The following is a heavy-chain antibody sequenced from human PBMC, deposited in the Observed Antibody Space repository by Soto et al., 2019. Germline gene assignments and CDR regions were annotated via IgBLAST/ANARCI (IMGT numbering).Heavy chain of an antibody. V-gene: IGHV1-69*13. D-gene: IGHD3-22*01. Sequence: SVKVSCKASGGTFSSYAISWVRQAPGQGLEWMGGIIPIFGTANYAQKFQGRVTITADESTSTAYMELSSLRSEDTAVYYCARGGDYDSSGYQYYFDYWGQGTLVTVSS. CDR2: IIPIFGTA. CDR3: ARGGDYDSSGYQYYFDY. J-gene: IGHJ4*02. CDR1: GGTFSSYA.